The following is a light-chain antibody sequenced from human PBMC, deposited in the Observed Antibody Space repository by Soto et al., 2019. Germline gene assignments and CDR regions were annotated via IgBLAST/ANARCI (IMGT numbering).Light chain of an antibody. Sequence: EIVMTQSPATLSVSPGERATLSCRASQSVSSNLAWYQPKPGQAPRLLIYGASTRATGIPARFSASGSGTEFSLTISSLQSEDLAVYYCQQYNNWPPKQYTFGQGTKLEIK. J-gene: IGKJ2*01. V-gene: IGKV3-15*01. CDR3: QQYNNWPPKQYT. CDR2: GAS. CDR1: QSVSSN.